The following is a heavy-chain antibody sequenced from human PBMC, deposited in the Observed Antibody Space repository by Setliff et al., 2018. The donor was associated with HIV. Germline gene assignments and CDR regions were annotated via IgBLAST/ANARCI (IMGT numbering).Heavy chain of an antibody. CDR1: GYSITNGYY. CDR3: ARQAWHSGINGYFVDY. J-gene: IGHJ4*02. V-gene: IGHV4-38-2*02. D-gene: IGHD1-20*01. CDR2: IYQTGSI. Sequence: SETLSLTCSVSGYSITNGYYWGWFRQSPGKGLEWIATIYQTGSIYYNPSLQNRVTLLLDMSKNQFSLKLSSVTAADTAVYYCARQAWHSGINGYFVDYWGQGTPVTVSS.